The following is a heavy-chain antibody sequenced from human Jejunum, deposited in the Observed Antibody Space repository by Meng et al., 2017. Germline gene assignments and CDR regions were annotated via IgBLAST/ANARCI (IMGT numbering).Heavy chain of an antibody. Sequence: QIPLQQSGPGLVKSSQTLSLPCAISGDSVSSNSAGWNWIRQSPSRGLEWLGRTNYRSKWYIDYAVSVKSRITINPDTSKNQFSLHLNSVTPEDTAVYYCAGGGLVRSTRGYFDYWGQGTLVTVSS. V-gene: IGHV6-1*01. CDR3: AGGGLVRSTRGYFDY. J-gene: IGHJ4*02. D-gene: IGHD1-26*01. CDR2: TNYRSKWYI. CDR1: GDSVSSNSAG.